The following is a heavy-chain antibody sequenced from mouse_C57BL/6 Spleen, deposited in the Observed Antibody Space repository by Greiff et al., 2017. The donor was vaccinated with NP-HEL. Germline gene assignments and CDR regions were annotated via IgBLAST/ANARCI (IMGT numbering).Heavy chain of an antibody. J-gene: IGHJ4*01. CDR1: GYTFTSYG. Sequence: QVQLQQSGAELARPGASVKLSCKASGYTFTSYGISWVKQRTGQGLEWIGEIYPRSGNTYYNEKFKGKATLTADKSSSTAYIELRSLTSEDSAVYFCARSRGYDGVLYAMDYWGQGTSVTVSS. D-gene: IGHD2-2*01. V-gene: IGHV1-81*01. CDR2: IYPRSGNT. CDR3: ARSRGYDGVLYAMDY.